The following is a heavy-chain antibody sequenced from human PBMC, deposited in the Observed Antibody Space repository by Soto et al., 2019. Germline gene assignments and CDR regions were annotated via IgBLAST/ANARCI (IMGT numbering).Heavy chain of an antibody. J-gene: IGHJ6*02. V-gene: IGHV2-5*02. Sequence: QITLKESGPPLVKPTQTLTLTCTFSGFSLSTSGVGVGWIRQPPGKALEWLALIYWDDDKRYSPSLKSRLTINKDTSKTQVVLTMTNMDPVDTATYYCAHSGYSYGYYYYYGMDVWGQGTTVTVSS. D-gene: IGHD5-18*01. CDR2: IYWDDDK. CDR3: AHSGYSYGYYYYYGMDV. CDR1: GFSLSTSGVG.